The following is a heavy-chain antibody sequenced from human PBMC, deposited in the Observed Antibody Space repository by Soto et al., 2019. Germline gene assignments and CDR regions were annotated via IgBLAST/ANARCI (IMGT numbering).Heavy chain of an antibody. J-gene: IGHJ4*02. CDR3: ARLWGLSADY. CDR2: IYYRGST. V-gene: IGHV4-59*08. CDR1: GGSISSYY. D-gene: IGHD3-16*01. Sequence: QVQLQEAVPGLVKPSETLSLPCTVYGGSISSYYWSWIRQPPGKGLEWIGYIYYRGSTNYNPSLKSRVTISVDTSKNQFSLKLSSVPAADTAVYYWARLWGLSADYRCQGTLVTVSS.